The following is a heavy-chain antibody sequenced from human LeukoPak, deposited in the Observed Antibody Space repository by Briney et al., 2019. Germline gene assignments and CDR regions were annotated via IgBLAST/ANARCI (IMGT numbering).Heavy chain of an antibody. CDR1: GFPFSTYD. Sequence: GGSLRLSCAASGFPFSTYDMTWVRQAPGKALEWVSAIRVTDGSAYYADSVKGRFTISRDNSKNTLHLQMNSLRAEDTAKYYCAKGSCSSHICYYFYYMDVWGKGTTVTVSS. J-gene: IGHJ6*03. D-gene: IGHD2-2*01. CDR2: IRVTDGSA. CDR3: AKGSCSSHICYYFYYMDV. V-gene: IGHV3-23*01.